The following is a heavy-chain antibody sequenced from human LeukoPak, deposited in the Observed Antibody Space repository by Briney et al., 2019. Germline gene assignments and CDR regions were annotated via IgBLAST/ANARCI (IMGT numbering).Heavy chain of an antibody. Sequence: PGGSLRLSCAASGFTFSSYSMNWVRQAPGKGLEWVSYISSSSSTIYYADSVKGRFTISRDNAKNSLYLQMNSLRAEDTAVYYCARDKNDMITFGGVIAPLVYWGQGTLVTVSS. D-gene: IGHD3-16*02. CDR3: ARDKNDMITFGGVIAPLVY. CDR2: ISSSSSTI. CDR1: GFTFSSYS. V-gene: IGHV3-48*01. J-gene: IGHJ4*02.